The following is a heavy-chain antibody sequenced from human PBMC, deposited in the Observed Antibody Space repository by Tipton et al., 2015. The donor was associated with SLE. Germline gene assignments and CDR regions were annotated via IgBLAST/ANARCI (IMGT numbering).Heavy chain of an antibody. CDR2: IYSGGST. Sequence: GSLRLSCAASGFTVSSNYMSWVRQAPGKGLEWVSVIYSGGSTYYADSVKGRFTISRDNAKNSLYLQMNSLRAEDTAVYYCASIGRWVTTDYWGQGTLVTVSS. CDR1: GFTVSSNY. J-gene: IGHJ4*02. V-gene: IGHV3-53*01. D-gene: IGHD4-17*01. CDR3: ASIGRWVTTDY.